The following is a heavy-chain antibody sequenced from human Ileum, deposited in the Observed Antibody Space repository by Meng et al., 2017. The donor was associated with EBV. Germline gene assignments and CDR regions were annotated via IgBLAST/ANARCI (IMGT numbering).Heavy chain of an antibody. Sequence: VLLLGSGEGEVQPGRSLRPSCAASGLTFRNYARHWDRQAPGKGLELVAVISEACSNKYYADSVKGRFTIYRDNSQNTLNLQMNILSAEDTAIYYCAKDLTMFVVGLVYYWGQGTLVTVSS. V-gene: IGHV3-30*18. D-gene: IGHD3-10*02. CDR1: GLTFRNYA. J-gene: IGHJ4*02. CDR2: ISEACSNK. CDR3: AKDLTMFVVGLVYY.